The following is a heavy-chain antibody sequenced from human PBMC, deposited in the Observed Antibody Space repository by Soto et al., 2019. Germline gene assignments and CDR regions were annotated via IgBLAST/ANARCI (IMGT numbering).Heavy chain of an antibody. V-gene: IGHV4-61*01. CDR2: VYHSGTT. CDR3: ARTTAVPNTLRSRYFFDY. D-gene: IGHD4-17*01. CDR1: GGSVSNKTYY. J-gene: IGHJ4*02. Sequence: SETLSLTCSVSGGSVSNKTYYWSWIRQPPGKRLEWIGYVYHSGTTNYNPSLKSRVTISVDLSKNQFSLRLSSVTTADTALYYCARTTAVPNTLRSRYFFDYWGQGTLVTVS.